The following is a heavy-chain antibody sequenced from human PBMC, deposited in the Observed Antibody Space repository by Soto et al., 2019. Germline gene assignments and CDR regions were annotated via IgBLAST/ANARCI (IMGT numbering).Heavy chain of an antibody. CDR1: GGSISSGGYY. D-gene: IGHD2-2*01. Sequence: QVQLQESGPGLVKPSQTLSLTCTVSGGSISSGGYYWSWIRQHPGKGLEWIGYIYYSGSTYYNPSLKRRVTISVDTSKNQFSLKLSSVTAADTAVYYCARDGHRSSYCSSTSCYEGYWGQGTLVTVSS. J-gene: IGHJ4*02. CDR3: ARDGHRSSYCSSTSCYEGY. V-gene: IGHV4-31*03. CDR2: IYYSGST.